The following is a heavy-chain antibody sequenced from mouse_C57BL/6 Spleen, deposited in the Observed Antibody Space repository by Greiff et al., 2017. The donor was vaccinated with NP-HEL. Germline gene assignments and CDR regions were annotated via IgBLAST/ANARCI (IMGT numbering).Heavy chain of an antibody. V-gene: IGHV1-42*01. CDR3: ARSGATVVGRYFDV. CDR1: GYSFTGYY. J-gene: IGHJ1*03. Sequence: EVQLQQSGPELVKPGASVKISCKASGYSFTGYYMNWVKQSPEKSLEWIGEINPSTGGTTYNQKFKAKATLTVDKSSSTAYMLLKSLTSEDSAVYYCARSGATVVGRYFDVWGTGTTVTVSS. D-gene: IGHD1-1*01. CDR2: INPSTGGT.